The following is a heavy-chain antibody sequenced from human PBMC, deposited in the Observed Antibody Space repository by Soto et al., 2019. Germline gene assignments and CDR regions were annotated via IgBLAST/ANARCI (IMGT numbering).Heavy chain of an antibody. Sequence: ASVKVSCKASGYTFTSYGISWVRQAPGQGLEWMGWISAYNGNTNYAQKLQGRVTMTTDTSTSTAHMELRSLRSDDTAVYYCARDSSGYPGWFDPWGQGTLVTVSS. V-gene: IGHV1-18*01. CDR1: GYTFTSYG. CDR3: ARDSSGYPGWFDP. J-gene: IGHJ5*02. CDR2: ISAYNGNT. D-gene: IGHD3-22*01.